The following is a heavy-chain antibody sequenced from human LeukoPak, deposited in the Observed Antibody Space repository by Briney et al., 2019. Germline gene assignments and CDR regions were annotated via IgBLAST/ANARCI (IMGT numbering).Heavy chain of an antibody. CDR3: VRDGEGVAISVNFWFDP. D-gene: IGHD3-10*01. V-gene: IGHV1-8*01. CDR1: GFTLTNYD. Sequence: ASVKVSCKASGFTLTNYDINWVRQAPGQGLEWMEWMNPIIGNTGYARKFQGRVTMTRDTSISTAYMELRSLTSEDTAIYYCVRDGEGVAISVNFWFDPWGQGTLVTVSS. CDR2: MNPIIGNT. J-gene: IGHJ5*02.